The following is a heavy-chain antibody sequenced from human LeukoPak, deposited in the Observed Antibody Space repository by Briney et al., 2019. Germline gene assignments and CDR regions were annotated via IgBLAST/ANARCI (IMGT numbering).Heavy chain of an antibody. D-gene: IGHD4-17*01. CDR2: VYYTGST. V-gene: IGHV4-59*01. CDR3: Y. J-gene: IGHJ4*02. Sequence: PSETLSLTCTVSGDSISYYYWSWIRQPPGKGLEWIGYVYYTGSTNYNPSLKSRVTMSVDTSKSQFSLYCARDGLHYGDYGFDYWGQGTLVTVSS. CDR1: GDSISYYY.